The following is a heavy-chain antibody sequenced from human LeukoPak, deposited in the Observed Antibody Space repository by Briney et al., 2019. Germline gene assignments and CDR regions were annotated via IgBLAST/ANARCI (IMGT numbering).Heavy chain of an antibody. CDR2: INPNSGGT. J-gene: IGHJ5*02. D-gene: IGHD1-26*01. CDR3: ARAPLDVGGSADWFDP. CDR1: GYTFTGYY. V-gene: IGHV1-2*04. Sequence: ASVKVSCKASGYTFTGYYMHWVRQAPGQGLEWMEWINPNSGGTNYAQKFQGWVTMTRDTSISTAYMELSRLRSDDTAVYYCARAPLDVGGSADWFDPWGQGTLVTVSS.